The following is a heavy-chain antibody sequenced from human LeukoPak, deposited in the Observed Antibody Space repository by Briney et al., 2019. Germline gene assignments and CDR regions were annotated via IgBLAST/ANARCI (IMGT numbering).Heavy chain of an antibody. CDR2: IIPIFGTA. D-gene: IGHD6-6*01. J-gene: IGHJ6*03. V-gene: IGHV1-69*05. CDR1: GGTFSSYA. CDR3: ASSARFRYYYYYMDA. Sequence: SVKVSCKASGGTFSSYAISRARQAPGQGLEWMGGIIPIFGTANYAQKFQGRVTITTDESTSTAYMELSSLRSEDTAVYYCASSARFRYYYYYMDAWGKGTTVTVSS.